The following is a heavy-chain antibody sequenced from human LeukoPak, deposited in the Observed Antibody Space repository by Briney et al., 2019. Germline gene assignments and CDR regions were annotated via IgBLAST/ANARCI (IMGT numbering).Heavy chain of an antibody. Sequence: QPGRSLRLSCAASGFTFSSYAMHWVRQAPGKGLEWVAVISYDGSNKYYADSVKGRFTISRDNSKNTLYLQMNSLRAEDTAVYYCARVGGSYGHYWGQGTLVTVSS. J-gene: IGHJ4*02. CDR2: ISYDGSNK. CDR3: ARVGGSYGHY. D-gene: IGHD1-26*01. CDR1: GFTFSSYA. V-gene: IGHV3-30-3*01.